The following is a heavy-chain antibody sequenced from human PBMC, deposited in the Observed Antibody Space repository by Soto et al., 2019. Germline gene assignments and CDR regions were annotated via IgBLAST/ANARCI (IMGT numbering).Heavy chain of an antibody. V-gene: IGHV4-34*01. J-gene: IGHJ4*02. D-gene: IGHD2-15*01. Sequence: QVQLQQWGAGLLKPSETLSLTCAVYGGSFSGYYWSWIRQPPGKGLEWIGEINHSGSTNYNPSLKSRVTISVDTSKNQFSLKLSSVTAADTAVYYCARVAGYCSGGSCYTLRPKFDYWGQGTLVTVSS. CDR1: GGSFSGYY. CDR3: ARVAGYCSGGSCYTLRPKFDY. CDR2: INHSGST.